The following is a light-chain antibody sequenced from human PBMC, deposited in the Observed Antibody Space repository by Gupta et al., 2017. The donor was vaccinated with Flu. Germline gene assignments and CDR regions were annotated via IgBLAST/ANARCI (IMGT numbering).Light chain of an antibody. CDR1: QSVLYTANSKNY. V-gene: IGKV4-1*01. CDR3: QQYDGTPFT. CDR2: WAS. J-gene: IGKJ3*01. Sequence: DFVLTQSPDSLTLSLGERATINCRSSQSVLYTANSKNYLAWYQQKPGQAPKLLIYWASTREFGVPDRFSGSGSGTNFSLTISSLRAEDVAVYYCQQYDGTPFTFGPGTKVQIK.